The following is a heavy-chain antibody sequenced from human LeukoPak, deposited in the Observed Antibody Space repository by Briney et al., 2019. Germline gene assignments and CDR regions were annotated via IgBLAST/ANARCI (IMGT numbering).Heavy chain of an antibody. CDR1: GGSFSVYY. Sequence: SETLSLTCAVYGGSFSVYYWSWIHQPPGKGLEWIGEINHSGSTNYNPSLKSRVTISVDTSKNQFSLKLSSVTAADTAVYYCARGRIAARLLDYWGQGTLVTVSS. CDR2: INHSGST. J-gene: IGHJ4*02. CDR3: ARGRIAARLLDY. D-gene: IGHD6-6*01. V-gene: IGHV4-34*01.